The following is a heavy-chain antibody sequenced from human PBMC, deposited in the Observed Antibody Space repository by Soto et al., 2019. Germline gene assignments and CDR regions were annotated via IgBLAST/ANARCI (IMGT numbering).Heavy chain of an antibody. Sequence: SETLSLTCTVSGASIRSTDYYWSWIRQTPGKCLEWIGYVYYTGSTYYNPSLMSRLTISVDTSKNQFSLKLTSVTAAETAVYYCVRTAREGAVAPHWFDRWGQGTQVIVFS. V-gene: IGHV4-30-4*01. CDR1: GASIRSTDYY. J-gene: IGHJ5*02. CDR3: VRTAREGAVAPHWFDR. D-gene: IGHD2-21*02. CDR2: VYYTGST.